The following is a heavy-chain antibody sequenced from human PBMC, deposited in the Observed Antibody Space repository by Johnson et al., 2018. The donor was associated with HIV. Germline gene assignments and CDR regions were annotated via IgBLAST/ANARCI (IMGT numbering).Heavy chain of an antibody. Sequence: QVQLVESGGGVVQPGRSLRLSCAVSGFTFNNYPMHWVRQAPGKGLEWVAVISYDGSNKYYADSVKGRFTISRDNSKNTLYLQMNSLRAEDTAVYYCAKDTVWSSGYYGGAFDIWGQGTMVTVSS. J-gene: IGHJ3*02. V-gene: IGHV3-30*04. CDR2: ISYDGSNK. CDR3: AKDTVWSSGYYGGAFDI. D-gene: IGHD3-22*01. CDR1: GFTFNNYP.